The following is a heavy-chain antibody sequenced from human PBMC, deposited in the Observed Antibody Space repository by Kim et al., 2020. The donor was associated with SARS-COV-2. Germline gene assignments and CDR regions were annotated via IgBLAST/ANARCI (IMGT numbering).Heavy chain of an antibody. Sequence: SETLSLTCTVSGGSISSGGYYWSWIRQHPGKGLEWIGYIYYSGSTYYNPSLKSRVTISVDTSKNQFSLKLSSVTAADTAVYYCARDRGERGVHGSSYDAFDIWGQGTMVTVSS. CDR3: ARDRGERGVHGSSYDAFDI. D-gene: IGHD6-13*01. CDR1: GGSISSGGYY. J-gene: IGHJ3*02. V-gene: IGHV4-31*03. CDR2: IYYSGST.